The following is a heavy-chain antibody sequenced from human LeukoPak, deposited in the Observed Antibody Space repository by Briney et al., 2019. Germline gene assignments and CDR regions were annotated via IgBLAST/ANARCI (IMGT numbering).Heavy chain of an antibody. D-gene: IGHD3-22*01. CDR1: GFTFSSYG. J-gene: IGHJ6*03. CDR3: AKGSKAVVFTRDHYMDV. Sequence: GGSLRLSCAASGFTFSSYGMHWVRQAPGKGLEWVAFIRYDGSGKYYADSVKGRFTISRDNSKSTLYLQMNSLRAEDAAVYYCAKGSKAVVFTRDHYMDVWGKGTTVTFSS. V-gene: IGHV3-30*02. CDR2: IRYDGSGK.